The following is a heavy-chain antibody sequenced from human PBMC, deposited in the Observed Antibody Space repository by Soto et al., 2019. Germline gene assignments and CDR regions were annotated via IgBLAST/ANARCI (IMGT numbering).Heavy chain of an antibody. CDR2: IIPIFGTA. CDR1: GGTFSSYA. CDR3: ARDFDGSGSYFDY. V-gene: IGHV1-69*13. D-gene: IGHD3-10*01. J-gene: IGHJ4*02. Sequence: SVKVSCKASGGTFSSYAISWVRQAPGQGLEWMGGIIPIFGTANYAQKFQGRVTITADESTSTAYMELSSLRFEDTAVYYCARDFDGSGSYFDYWGQGTLVTVSS.